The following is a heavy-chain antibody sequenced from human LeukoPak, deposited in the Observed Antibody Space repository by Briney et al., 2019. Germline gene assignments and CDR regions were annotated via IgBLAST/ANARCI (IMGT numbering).Heavy chain of an antibody. J-gene: IGHJ4*02. CDR3: ARVEVIAAAGYYFDY. CDR1: GGSISSSSYY. V-gene: IGHV4-31*03. CDR2: IYYSGSTT. Sequence: SQTLSLTCTVSGGSISSSSYYWSWIRQHPGKGLEWIGYIYYSGSTTYYNPSLKSRVIISVDTSKNQFSLKLSSVTAADTAVYYCARVEVIAAAGYYFDYWGQGTLVTVSS. D-gene: IGHD6-13*01.